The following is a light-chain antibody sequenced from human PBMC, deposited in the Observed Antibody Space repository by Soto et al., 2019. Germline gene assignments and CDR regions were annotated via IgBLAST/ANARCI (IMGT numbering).Light chain of an antibody. J-gene: IGKJ3*01. CDR3: QQYGSSRFT. CDR1: QRISSN. CDR2: GAS. Sequence: EIVMTQSPDTLSVSPGERATLSCRASQRISSNLAWYQQKPGQAPRLLIYGASTRATGVPARFSGSGSETDFTLTISNLQSEDFAVYYCQQYGSSRFTFGPGTKVDIK. V-gene: IGKV3D-15*01.